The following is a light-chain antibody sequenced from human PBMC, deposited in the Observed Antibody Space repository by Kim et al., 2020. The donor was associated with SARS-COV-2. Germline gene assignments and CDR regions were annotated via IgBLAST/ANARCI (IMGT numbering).Light chain of an antibody. CDR3: SSYATDTTVI. CDR2: DVR. Sequence: QSALTQPASVSGSPGQSITISCTGTTSDIGRSNFVSWYQHHPGQAPKLVIFDVRDRPSGISARFSGSKSGNTASLTISGLRAEDEADYYCSSYATDTTVIFGGGTQLTVL. V-gene: IGLV2-14*03. J-gene: IGLJ2*01. CDR1: TSDIGRSNF.